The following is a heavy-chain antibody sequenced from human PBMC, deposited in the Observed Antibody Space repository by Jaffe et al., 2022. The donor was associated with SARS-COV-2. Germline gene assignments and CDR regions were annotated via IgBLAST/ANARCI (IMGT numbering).Heavy chain of an antibody. Sequence: QVQLVQSGAEVKKPGSSVKVSCKASGGTFSSYTISWVRQAPGQGLEWMGRIIPILGIANYAQKFQGRVTITADKSTSTAYMELSSLRSEDTAVYYCARGGDGYNPNYYYYGMDVWGQGTTVTVSS. CDR3: ARGGDGYNPNYYYYGMDV. V-gene: IGHV1-69*02. D-gene: IGHD3-16*01. CDR1: GGTFSSYT. CDR2: IIPILGIA. J-gene: IGHJ6*02.